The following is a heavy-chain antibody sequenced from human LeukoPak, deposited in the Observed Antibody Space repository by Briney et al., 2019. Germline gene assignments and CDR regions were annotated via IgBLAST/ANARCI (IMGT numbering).Heavy chain of an antibody. Sequence: GGSLRLSCAASGFTFSNDWMSWVRPAPGEGREWVANIKEDGTEQYYVDSVKGRFTISRDNAKNSLYLQMNSLRAEDTAVYYCARDFRSSRGHYYLDVWGKGTTVTVSS. CDR3: ARDFRSSRGHYYLDV. V-gene: IGHV3-7*01. J-gene: IGHJ6*03. D-gene: IGHD6-13*01. CDR2: IKEDGTEQ. CDR1: GFTFSNDW.